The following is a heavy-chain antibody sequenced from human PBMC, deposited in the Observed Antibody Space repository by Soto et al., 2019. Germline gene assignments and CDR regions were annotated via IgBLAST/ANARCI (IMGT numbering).Heavy chain of an antibody. J-gene: IGHJ4*02. D-gene: IGHD6-19*01. CDR1: GFTFSGYS. CDR3: AKFTEPGYSSIWYYFEY. Sequence: GSLRLSCVGSGFTFSGYSMAWVRQAPGRGLEWVASISSRSTNIDYADPVKGRFTISRDNAKNLVSLQMSSLRGEDTALYYCAKFTEPGYSSIWYYFEYWGQGTPVTVSS. CDR2: ISSRSTNI. V-gene: IGHV3-21*06.